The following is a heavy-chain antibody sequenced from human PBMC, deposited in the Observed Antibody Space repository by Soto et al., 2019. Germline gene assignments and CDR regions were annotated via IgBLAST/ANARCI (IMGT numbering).Heavy chain of an antibody. D-gene: IGHD1-26*01. J-gene: IGHJ4*02. V-gene: IGHV4-4*02. CDR3: ARAQYSGSYSPFFDY. Sequence: SETLSLTCAVSGGSISSSNWWSWVRQPPGKGLEWIGEIYHSGSTNYNPSLKSRVTISVDNSKNQFSLKLSSVTAADTAVYYCARAQYSGSYSPFFDYWGQGTLVTVSS. CDR1: GGSISSSNW. CDR2: IYHSGST.